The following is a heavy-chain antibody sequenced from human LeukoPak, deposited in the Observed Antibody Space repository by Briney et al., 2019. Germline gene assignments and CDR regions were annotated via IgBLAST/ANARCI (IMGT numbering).Heavy chain of an antibody. D-gene: IGHD2-15*01. J-gene: IGHJ4*02. CDR2: IGVDAGSI. Sequence: GGSLRLSCAASGFGFSNYAMSWVRQAPGQGLEWVSGIGVDAGSIFYADSVKGRFAISRDNSKSTLYLQMNSLKAKDTAVYYCAKDPGGGYCSGGSCFYWGQGTLVTVSS. CDR1: GFGFSNYA. V-gene: IGHV3-23*01. CDR3: AKDPGGGYCSGGSCFY.